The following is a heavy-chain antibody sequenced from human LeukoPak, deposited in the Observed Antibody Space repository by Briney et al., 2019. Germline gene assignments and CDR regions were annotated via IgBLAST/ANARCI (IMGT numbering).Heavy chain of an antibody. J-gene: IGHJ6*03. Sequence: GGSLRLSCAASGFTFSSYSMNWVRQAPGKGLEWVSSISSSSSYIYYADSVKGRFTISRDNAKNSLYLQMNSLRAEDTAVYYCARAPYQLLSYYMDVWGKGTTVTVSS. V-gene: IGHV3-21*01. CDR2: ISSSSSYI. CDR1: GFTFSSYS. CDR3: ARAPYQLLSYYMDV. D-gene: IGHD2-2*01.